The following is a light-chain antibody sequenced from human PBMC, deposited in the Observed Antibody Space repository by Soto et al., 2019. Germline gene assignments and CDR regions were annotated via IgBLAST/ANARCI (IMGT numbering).Light chain of an antibody. CDR1: SSDVGGYNF. V-gene: IGLV2-11*01. CDR3: CSYAGNYPK. J-gene: IGLJ3*02. CDR2: DVN. Sequence: QSALTQPRSVSGSPGQSVTISCTGSSSDVGGYNFVSWYQRYAGKAPKLMIYDVNKRPSGVPDRFSGSQSGNTASLTISGLQDEDEADYYCCSYAGNYPKFGGGTKLTVL.